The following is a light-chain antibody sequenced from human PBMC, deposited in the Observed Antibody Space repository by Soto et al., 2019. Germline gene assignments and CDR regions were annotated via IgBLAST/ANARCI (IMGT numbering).Light chain of an antibody. V-gene: IGKV3-15*01. CDR1: QSVSIK. J-gene: IGKJ5*01. CDR2: DTS. Sequence: EMLMTQSPATQSVTQGERSTLSCRASQSVSIKLAWYQQKPGQAPRLLIYDTSTRATGIPARFSGSGSGTEFTLTISSLQSEDFAVYYCQQYNNWPPITFGQGTRLEIK. CDR3: QQYNNWPPIT.